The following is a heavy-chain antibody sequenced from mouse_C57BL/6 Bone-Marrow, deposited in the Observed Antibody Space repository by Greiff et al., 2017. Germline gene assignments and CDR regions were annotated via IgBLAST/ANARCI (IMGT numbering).Heavy chain of an antibody. D-gene: IGHD1-1*01. Sequence: VQLQQSGAELVRPGASVTLSCKASGYTFTDYEMHWVKQTPVHGLEWIGAIDPETGGTAYKQKFKGKAILTADKSSSTAYMELRSLTSEDSAVYYCTRFYGRGYYYAMDYWGQGTSVTVSS. CDR2: IDPETGGT. V-gene: IGHV1-15*01. CDR3: TRFYGRGYYYAMDY. CDR1: GYTFTDYE. J-gene: IGHJ4*01.